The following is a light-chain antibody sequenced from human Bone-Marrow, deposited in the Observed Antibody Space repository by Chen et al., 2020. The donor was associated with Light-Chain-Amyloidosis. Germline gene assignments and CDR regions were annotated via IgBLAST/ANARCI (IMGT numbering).Light chain of an antibody. CDR1: NIGSTS. V-gene: IGLV3-21*02. J-gene: IGLJ3*02. CDR2: DDS. CDR3: QVWDRSSDRPV. Sequence: SYVLTQPSSVSVAPGQTATIACGGNNIGSTSVHWYQQTPGQAPLLVVYDDSGRPSGIPERLSGSNSGNTATLTISRVEAVDEADYYCQVWDRSSDRPVFGGGTKLTVL.